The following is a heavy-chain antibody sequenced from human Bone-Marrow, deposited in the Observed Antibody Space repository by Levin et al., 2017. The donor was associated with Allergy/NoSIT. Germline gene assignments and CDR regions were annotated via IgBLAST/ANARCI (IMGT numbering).Heavy chain of an antibody. CDR3: ARHKDYGGNGYYYYGMDV. D-gene: IGHD4-23*01. V-gene: IGHV3-9*01. CDR1: GVTFTDYA. Sequence: GGSLRLSCAASGVTFTDYAIHWIRQAPGRGLEWVSVVSWNSGTIGYADSVKGRFTISRDNAKNSLYLQMNSLRTEDTALYFCARHKDYGGNGYYYYGMDVWGQGTTVTVSS. J-gene: IGHJ6*02. CDR2: VSWNSGTI.